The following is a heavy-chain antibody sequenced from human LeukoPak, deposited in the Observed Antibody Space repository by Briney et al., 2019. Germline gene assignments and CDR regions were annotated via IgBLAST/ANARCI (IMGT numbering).Heavy chain of an antibody. V-gene: IGHV3-30*02. J-gene: IGHJ4*02. Sequence: GGSLRLSCATSGFTFSNYGMHWVRQAPGKGLEWVAFIRFGGSTKYYADSVKGRFTISRDNSKNTLYLQMNSLIPEDTAVYYCARQYISGQWYFDYWGQGTLVTVSS. CDR2: IRFGGSTK. CDR3: ARQYISGQWYFDY. CDR1: GFTFSNYG. D-gene: IGHD5-18*01.